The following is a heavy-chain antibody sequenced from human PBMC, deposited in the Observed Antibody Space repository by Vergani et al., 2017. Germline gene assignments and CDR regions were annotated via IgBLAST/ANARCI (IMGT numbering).Heavy chain of an antibody. CDR3: ASWGSDGFDI. CDR1: GYIFTGYY. Sequence: QVQLVQSGAEVKKPGASVKVSCKASGYIFTGYYIHWVRQAPRQGLEWMGWINPDNGYTNSAQKFQGRVTMTRDTSISTAQMELRRLRYDDTAVYYCASWGSDGFDIWGQGTMVSVSS. D-gene: IGHD7-27*01. CDR2: INPDNGYT. J-gene: IGHJ3*02. V-gene: IGHV1-2*02.